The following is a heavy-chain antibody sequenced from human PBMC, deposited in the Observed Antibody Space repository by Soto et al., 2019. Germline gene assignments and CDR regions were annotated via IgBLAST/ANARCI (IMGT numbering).Heavy chain of an antibody. Sequence: QVQLVQSGAEVKKPGSSVKVSCKASGGIFSTYAISWLRQAPGQGLEWMGGIIPIFGTPNYAQRFQGRVTMTADESTCTAYMELSRLRCEDTAVYYCARDRDDYGSGDYYNRIDFWGQGTLVTVSS. D-gene: IGHD3-10*01. J-gene: IGHJ4*02. CDR2: IIPIFGTP. CDR1: GGIFSTYA. V-gene: IGHV1-69*01. CDR3: ARDRDDYGSGDYYNRIDF.